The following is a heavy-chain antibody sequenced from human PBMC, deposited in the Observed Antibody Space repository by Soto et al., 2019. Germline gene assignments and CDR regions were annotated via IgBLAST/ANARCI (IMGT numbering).Heavy chain of an antibody. J-gene: IGHJ4*02. D-gene: IGHD2-8*02. V-gene: IGHV4-4*07. CDR3: ARGMTPPGAPAWYYFDS. Sequence: SETLSLTCTVSGASITGTSYWSWIRQPAGKGLEWIGRFSLSGTTNYNPSLRSRVTMSADVSRNQFSLRLTSVTAADTALYYCARGMTPPGAPAWYYFDSWGQGTLVTVSS. CDR1: GASITGTSY. CDR2: FSLSGTT.